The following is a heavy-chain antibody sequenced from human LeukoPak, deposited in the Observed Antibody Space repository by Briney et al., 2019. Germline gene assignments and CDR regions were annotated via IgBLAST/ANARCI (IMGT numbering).Heavy chain of an antibody. CDR1: GFTFSSYA. D-gene: IGHD5-18*01. CDR3: ANNRGLDTAMVKYYYGMDV. CDR2: ISGSGGST. Sequence: GGSLRLSCAASGFTFSSYAMSWVRQAPGKGLEWVSAISGSGGSTYYADSVKGRFTISRDNSKNTLYPQMNSLRAEDTAVYYCANNRGLDTAMVKYYYGMDVWGQGTTVTVSS. J-gene: IGHJ6*02. V-gene: IGHV3-23*01.